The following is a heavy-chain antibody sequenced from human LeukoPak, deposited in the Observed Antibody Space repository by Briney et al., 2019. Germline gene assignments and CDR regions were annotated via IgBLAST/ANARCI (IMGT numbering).Heavy chain of an antibody. D-gene: IGHD1-1*01. CDR1: GGSISSGSYY. CDR3: ARGSNWNSYDY. CDR2: VYTSGRT. V-gene: IGHV4-61*02. Sequence: PSETLSLTCTVSGGSISSGSYYWSWIRQPAGKGLEWIGRVYTSGRTNYIPSLKSRVTISLDTSNKQFSLKLSSVTAADTAVYYCARGSNWNSYDYWGQGTLVTVSS. J-gene: IGHJ4*02.